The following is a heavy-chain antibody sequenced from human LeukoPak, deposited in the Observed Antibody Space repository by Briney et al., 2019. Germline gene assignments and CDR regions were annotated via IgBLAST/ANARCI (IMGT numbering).Heavy chain of an antibody. J-gene: IGHJ3*02. V-gene: IGHV5-51*01. CDR2: IYPGDSDT. CDR3: ARPSGPPPNPDAFDI. CDR1: GYSFNTYW. Sequence: GASLKISCKASGYSFNTYWIVWVRQMPGKGLEWMGVIYPGDSDTRYSPSFQGQVTISADKSISTAYLQWSSLKASDTAMYYCARPSGPPPNPDAFDIWGQGTMVTVSS.